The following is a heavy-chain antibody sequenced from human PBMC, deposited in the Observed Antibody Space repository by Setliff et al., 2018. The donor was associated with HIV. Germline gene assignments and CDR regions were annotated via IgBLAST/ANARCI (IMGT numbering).Heavy chain of an antibody. CDR2: INSDGTST. V-gene: IGHV3-74*03. CDR3: ARDLSYDYDRSSDTFDY. CDR1: GFTFSPYW. Sequence: PGESLKISCAASGFTFSPYWMHWVRQAPGKGLVWVSRINSDGTSTTYADSVKGRFTISRDNAKYTLYLQMNSLRAEDAAVYYCARDLSYDYDRSSDTFDYWGQGTLVTVSS. D-gene: IGHD3-22*01. J-gene: IGHJ4*02.